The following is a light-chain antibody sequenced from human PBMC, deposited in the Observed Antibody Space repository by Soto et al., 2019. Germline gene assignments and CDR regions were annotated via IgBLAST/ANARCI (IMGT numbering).Light chain of an antibody. Sequence: QSVLPQPASVSGSPGQSITSSCTGSSSDVGGYDFVSWYQHHPGKAPRLMIIDVSNRPSAVSNRFSGSKSGNTASLTISGLQAEDEGDYYCASYTSRSTLVFGTGTKLTVL. CDR1: SSDVGGYDF. CDR2: DVS. CDR3: ASYTSRSTLV. J-gene: IGLJ1*01. V-gene: IGLV2-14*03.